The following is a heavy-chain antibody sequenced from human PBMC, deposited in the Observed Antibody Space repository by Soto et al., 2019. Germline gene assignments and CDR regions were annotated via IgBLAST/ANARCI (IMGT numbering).Heavy chain of an antibody. CDR2: ISAYNGNT. CDR1: GYTFTSYG. CDR3: ARDLTLGYDFWSGYYAGPLYYYGMDV. Sequence: ASVKLSCKASGYTFTSYGISWVRQAPGQGLEWMGWISAYNGNTNYAQKLQGRVTMTTDTSTSTAYMELRSLRSDDTAVYYCARDLTLGYDFWSGYYAGPLYYYGMDVWGQGTSVTVSS. D-gene: IGHD3-3*01. J-gene: IGHJ6*02. V-gene: IGHV1-18*01.